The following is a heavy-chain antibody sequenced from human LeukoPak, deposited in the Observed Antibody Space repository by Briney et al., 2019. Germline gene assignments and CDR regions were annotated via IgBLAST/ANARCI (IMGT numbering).Heavy chain of an antibody. CDR2: IYYSGSS. J-gene: IGHJ4*02. V-gene: IGHV4-59*01. CDR3: ARGVEDSSGYYSYSDC. D-gene: IGHD3-22*01. Sequence: SETLSLACTVSGGSISSYYWSWIRQPPGKGLEWIGYIYYSGSSNYNPSLKSRVTISVDRSKNQYSLKLSSVTAADTAVYYCARGVEDSSGYYSYSDCWGQGTLVTVSS. CDR1: GGSISSYY.